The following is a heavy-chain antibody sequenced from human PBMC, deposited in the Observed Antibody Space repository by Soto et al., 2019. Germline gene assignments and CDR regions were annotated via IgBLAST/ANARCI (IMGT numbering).Heavy chain of an antibody. J-gene: IGHJ4*02. CDR3: ARVDLRNYYFEY. V-gene: IGHV3-33*01. Sequence: GGSLRLSCAASGFTFSSYGMHWVRQAPGKGLEWVAVIWYDGSNKYYADSVKGRFTISRDNSKNTLYLQMNSLRAEDTAVYYCARVDLRNYYFEYWGQGTLVTVSS. CDR1: GFTFSSYG. D-gene: IGHD1-7*01. CDR2: IWYDGSNK.